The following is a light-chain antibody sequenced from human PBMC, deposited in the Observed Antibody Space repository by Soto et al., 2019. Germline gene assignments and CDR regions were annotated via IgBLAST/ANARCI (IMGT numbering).Light chain of an antibody. J-gene: IGLJ2*01. CDR2: EGS. CDR3: SSYAGSGTLL. CDR1: SSDVGSYNL. V-gene: IGLV2-23*01. Sequence: QSALTQPASVSGSPGQSITISCTGTSSDVGSYNLVSWYQYHPGKAPKLMIYEGSKRPSGVSNRFSGSKSGNTASLTISGLQTADKADYYCSSYAGSGTLLFGGGTKLTVL.